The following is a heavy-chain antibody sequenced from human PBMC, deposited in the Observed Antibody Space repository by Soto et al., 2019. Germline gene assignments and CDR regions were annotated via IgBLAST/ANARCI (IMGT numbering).Heavy chain of an antibody. D-gene: IGHD4-17*01. V-gene: IGHV3-48*02. J-gene: IGHJ4*02. CDR3: ARDAWVTTYYLNY. Sequence: GGSLRLSCAASGFIFSDYAMNWVRQAPGKGLEWISYISTVTTTSYYADSVKGRFTISRDNAKKSVYLQMNSLRDEDTAIYYCARDAWVTTYYLNYWGQGTLVTVSS. CDR1: GFIFSDYA. CDR2: ISTVTTTS.